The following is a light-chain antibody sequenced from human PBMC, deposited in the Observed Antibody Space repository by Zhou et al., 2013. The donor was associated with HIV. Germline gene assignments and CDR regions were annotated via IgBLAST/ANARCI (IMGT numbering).Light chain of an antibody. J-gene: IGKJ4*01. Sequence: EIVLTQSPGTLSLSPGERATLSCRASQSVSSRYLAWYQQKPSQAPRLLIYGASSRATGIPDRFSGSGSGTDFTLTIASLEPEDFAVYFCQQRSHWPPEFTFGGGTKVEIK. CDR1: QSVSSRY. CDR2: GAS. V-gene: IGKV3D-20*02. CDR3: QQRSHWPPEFT.